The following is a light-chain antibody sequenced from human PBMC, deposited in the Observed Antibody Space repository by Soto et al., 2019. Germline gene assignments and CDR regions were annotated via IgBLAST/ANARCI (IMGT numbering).Light chain of an antibody. CDR3: QQSYSTPHN. Sequence: DVQMTQSPSSLSASVGDRVTITCRASQRVSHYLNWYQQKTGAAPRLLIYSASNLQSGVPSRFSGSGSGTDFTLTINSLQPEDFATYSCQQSYSTPHNFGQGTKVDIK. CDR1: QRVSHY. V-gene: IGKV1-39*01. CDR2: SAS. J-gene: IGKJ2*01.